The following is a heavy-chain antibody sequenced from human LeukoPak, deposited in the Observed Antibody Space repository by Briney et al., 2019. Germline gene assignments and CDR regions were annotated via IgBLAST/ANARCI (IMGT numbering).Heavy chain of an antibody. Sequence: GESLKISCKGSGYTFTNYWIAWVRQMPGKGLEWMGIIYPGDSDTRYSPSFHGQVTFSVDKSISTAYLQWSSLKASDAAMYYCARHPSGNSNSWSDYWGQGTLVTVSS. CDR3: ARHPSGNSNSWSDY. J-gene: IGHJ4*02. D-gene: IGHD2/OR15-2a*01. V-gene: IGHV5-51*01. CDR1: GYTFTNYW. CDR2: IYPGDSDT.